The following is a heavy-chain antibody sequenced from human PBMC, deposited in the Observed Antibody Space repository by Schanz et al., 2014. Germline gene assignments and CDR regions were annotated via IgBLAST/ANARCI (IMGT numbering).Heavy chain of an antibody. CDR3: ARDVGLASWMDV. J-gene: IGHJ6*02. Sequence: QVQLVQSGAEVQKPGASVMLSCKTSGYSFNLFGVSWVRQAPGQGLEWMGWISAYNGNTNYARNLQGRVTLTTDTSTYTAYMELRSLTSDDTAVYYCARDVGLASWMDVWGQGTTVTVSS. V-gene: IGHV1-18*04. CDR1: GYSFNLFG. CDR2: ISAYNGNT. D-gene: IGHD6-19*01.